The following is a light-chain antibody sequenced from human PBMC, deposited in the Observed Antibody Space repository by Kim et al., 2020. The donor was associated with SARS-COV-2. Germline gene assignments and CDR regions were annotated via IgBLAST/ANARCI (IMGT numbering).Light chain of an antibody. J-gene: IGLJ3*02. CDR3: QAWDRRTAV. V-gene: IGLV3-1*01. Sequence: VVTGYTAGFTSYGGKWGDKYACWYQQKPGQTPVLVSYQDSKRPSGIPERFSGSNSGDTATLTISGTQAMDEADYYCQAWDRRTAVLGGGTQLTVL. CDR1: KWGDKY. CDR2: QDS.